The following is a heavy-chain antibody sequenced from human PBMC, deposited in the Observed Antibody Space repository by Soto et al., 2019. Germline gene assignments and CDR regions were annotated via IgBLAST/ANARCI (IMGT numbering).Heavy chain of an antibody. CDR3: ARLRIKTFGVVTGHYFDY. V-gene: IGHV4-61*08. Sequence: SETLSLTCSVSGGSVSSGVYYWSWIRQPPGKGLELIGYISNSGSTNYNPSLTSRVAISLDRSRNQFSLKLTSVTAADTAVYYCARLRIKTFGVVTGHYFDYWGRGTLVT. CDR2: ISNSGST. J-gene: IGHJ4*02. D-gene: IGHD3-3*01. CDR1: GGSVSSGVYY.